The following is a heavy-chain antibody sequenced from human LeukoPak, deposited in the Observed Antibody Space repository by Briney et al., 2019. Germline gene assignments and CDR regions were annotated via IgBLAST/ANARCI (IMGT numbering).Heavy chain of an antibody. V-gene: IGHV1-2*02. D-gene: IGHD3-3*01. Sequence: GVSVKVSCKASGYTFTGYYMHWVRQAPGQGLEWMGWINPNSGGTNYAQKFQGRVTMTRDTSISTAYMELSRLRSDDTAVYYCARARADFWSGFPWGQGTLVTVSS. CDR1: GYTFTGYY. J-gene: IGHJ5*02. CDR2: INPNSGGT. CDR3: ARARADFWSGFP.